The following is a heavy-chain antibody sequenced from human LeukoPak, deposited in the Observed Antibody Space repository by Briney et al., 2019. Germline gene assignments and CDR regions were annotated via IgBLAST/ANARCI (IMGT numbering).Heavy chain of an antibody. CDR1: GYTFTSYG. V-gene: IGHV1-18*01. CDR3: ARDHYDSSGHYRAFFDY. J-gene: IGHJ4*02. Sequence: ASVKVSCKASGYTFTSYGISWVRQAPGQGLEWMGWISAYNGNTNYAQKLQGRVTMTTDTSTSTAYMELRSLRSDDTAVYYCARDHYDSSGHYRAFFDYWGQGTLVTVSS. D-gene: IGHD3-22*01. CDR2: ISAYNGNT.